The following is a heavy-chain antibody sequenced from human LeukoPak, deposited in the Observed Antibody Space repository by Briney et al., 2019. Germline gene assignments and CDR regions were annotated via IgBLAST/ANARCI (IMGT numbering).Heavy chain of an antibody. V-gene: IGHV3-21*01. CDR3: ARDPLDISRWANAFDI. CDR1: RFTFSSYS. Sequence: GGSLRLSCAASRFTFSSYSMNWVRQAPGKGLEWVSSISSSGSYIYYADSVKGRFTISRDNSKNTLHLQMNGLRAEDTAVYYCARDPLDISRWANAFDIWGQGTTVIVSS. CDR2: ISSSGSYI. D-gene: IGHD5-12*01. J-gene: IGHJ3*02.